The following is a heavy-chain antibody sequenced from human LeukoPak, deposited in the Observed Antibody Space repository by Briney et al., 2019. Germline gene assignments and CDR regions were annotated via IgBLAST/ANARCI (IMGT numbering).Heavy chain of an antibody. J-gene: IGHJ6*02. V-gene: IGHV3-53*01. CDR2: IYSGGST. CDR3: ARNNGMDV. CDR1: GFTVSNNY. Sequence: GGSLRLSCAASGFTVSNNYMSWVRQAPGKGLEWVSMIYSGGSTYYSDSVKGRFTISKDNAKNSLYLQMNSLRAEDTALYHCARNNGMDVWGQGTTVIVSS.